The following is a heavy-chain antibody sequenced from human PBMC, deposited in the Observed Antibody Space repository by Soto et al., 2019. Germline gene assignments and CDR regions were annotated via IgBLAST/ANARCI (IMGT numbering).Heavy chain of an antibody. J-gene: IGHJ4*02. D-gene: IGHD4-17*01. V-gene: IGHV3-23*01. CDR1: GFTFSSYA. Sequence: PGGSLRLSCAASGFTFSSYAMSWVRQAPGKGLEWVSAISGSGGSTYYADSVKGRFTISRDNSKNTLYLQMNSLRAEDTAVYYCAKRSPLTYGDYGSYFDYWGQGTLVTVSS. CDR3: AKRSPLTYGDYGSYFDY. CDR2: ISGSGGST.